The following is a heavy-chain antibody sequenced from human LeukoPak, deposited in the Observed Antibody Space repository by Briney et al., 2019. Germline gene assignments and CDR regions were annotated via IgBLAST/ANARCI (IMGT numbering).Heavy chain of an antibody. Sequence: PGRSLRLSCAASGFTFSSYAMHWVRQAPGKGLEWLAVISYDGTNNYYADSVKGRFTISRDNSKNTLYLQMNSLRDEDTAVYYCARDQGSLPVWFYYYMDVWGSGTTVTVSS. D-gene: IGHD3-16*01. CDR2: ISYDGTNN. J-gene: IGHJ6*03. CDR3: ARDQGSLPVWFYYYMDV. V-gene: IGHV3-30*01. CDR1: GFTFSSYA.